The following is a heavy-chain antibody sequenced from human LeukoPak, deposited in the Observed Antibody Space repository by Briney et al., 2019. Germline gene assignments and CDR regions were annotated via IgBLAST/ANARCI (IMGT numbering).Heavy chain of an antibody. J-gene: IGHJ4*02. CDR1: GFTFSSYG. Sequence: GGSLRLSCAASGFTFSSYGMHWVRQAPGKGLEWVAVIWHDGSNKYYADSVKGRFTISRDNSKNTLYLQMNSLRAEDTAVYYCARAMITFGGVIVTPFDYWGQGTLVTVSS. V-gene: IGHV3-33*01. D-gene: IGHD3-16*02. CDR2: IWHDGSNK. CDR3: ARAMITFGGVIVTPFDY.